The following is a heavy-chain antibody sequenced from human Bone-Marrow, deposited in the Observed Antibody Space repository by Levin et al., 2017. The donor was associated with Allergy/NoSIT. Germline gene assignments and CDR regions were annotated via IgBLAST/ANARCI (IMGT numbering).Heavy chain of an antibody. CDR2: IQNDGSST. Sequence: GGSLRLSCAASGFTFSSYWMHWVRQVPGKGLVWVSRIQNDGSSTSYADSVKGRFTISRDNTKKTLFLQMTSLRAEDTAVYYCVRDRAFEYSGYDDPYYYYGMDVWGQGTTVTVSS. CDR3: VRDRAFEYSGYDDPYYYYGMDV. V-gene: IGHV3-74*01. J-gene: IGHJ6*02. D-gene: IGHD5-12*01. CDR1: GFTFSSYW.